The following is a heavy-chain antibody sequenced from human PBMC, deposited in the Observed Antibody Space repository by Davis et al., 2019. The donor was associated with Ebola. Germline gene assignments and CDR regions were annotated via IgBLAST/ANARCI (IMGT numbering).Heavy chain of an antibody. CDR2: FFYSVGT. D-gene: IGHD6-19*01. J-gene: IGHJ5*02. V-gene: IGHV4-59*08. CDR3: ARVYSSGWYGWFDP. CDR1: GDSISTYY. Sequence: MPSETLSLTCNVSGDSISTYYWSWIRQPPGKGPEWIGKFFYSVGTNYNPSLKSRVTISIDTSKNQFSLKLSSVTAADTAVYYCARVYSSGWYGWFDPWGPGTLVTVSA.